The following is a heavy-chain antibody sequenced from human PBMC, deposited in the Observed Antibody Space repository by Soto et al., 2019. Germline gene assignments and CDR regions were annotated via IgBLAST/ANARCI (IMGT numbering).Heavy chain of an antibody. CDR2: ISSSSSYI. CDR3: ARDHCSSTSCYYNWFDP. V-gene: IGHV3-21*01. D-gene: IGHD2-2*01. J-gene: IGHJ5*02. CDR1: GFTFNSYS. Sequence: EVQLVESGGGLVKPGGSLRLSCAASGFTFNSYSMNWVRQAPGKGLEWVPSISSSSSYIYYADSVKGRFTISRDNAKNSLYLQMNSLRAEDTAVYYCARDHCSSTSCYYNWFDPWGQGTLVTVSS.